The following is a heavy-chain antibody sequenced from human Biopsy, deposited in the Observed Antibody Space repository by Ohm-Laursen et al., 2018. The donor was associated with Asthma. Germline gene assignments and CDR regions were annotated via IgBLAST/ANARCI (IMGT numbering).Heavy chain of an antibody. CDR3: ARVVSYGDIYFGIDV. V-gene: IGHV4-30-4*02. CDR1: GGYTGSSAHH. CDR2: VFWSGST. Sequence: SDTLSLTCRVSGGYTGSSAHHWAWIRQAPGKGLEWIGFVFWSGSTHYSRSLERRVSISIDTATNEFSMKLWSVTPADTAVYFCARVVSYGDIYFGIDVWGPGNTVVVS. J-gene: IGHJ6*02. D-gene: IGHD4-17*01.